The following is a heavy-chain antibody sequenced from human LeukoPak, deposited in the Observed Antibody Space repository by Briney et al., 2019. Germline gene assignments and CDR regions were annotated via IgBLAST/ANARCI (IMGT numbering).Heavy chain of an antibody. J-gene: IGHJ6*03. CDR3: ARGRLTTIGNYYYYMDV. V-gene: IGHV4-34*01. Sequence: PSETLSLTCAVYGGSFSGYYWSWIRLPPGKGLEWIGEINHSGSTNYNPSLKSRVTISVDTSKNQFSLKLSSVTAADTAVYYCARGRLTTIGNYYYYMDVWGKGTTVTVSS. CDR2: INHSGST. CDR1: GGSFSGYY. D-gene: IGHD5-12*01.